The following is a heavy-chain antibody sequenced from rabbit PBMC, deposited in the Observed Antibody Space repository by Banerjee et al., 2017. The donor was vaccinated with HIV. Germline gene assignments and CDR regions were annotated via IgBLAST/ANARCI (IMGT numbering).Heavy chain of an antibody. V-gene: IGHV1S40*01. CDR1: GFSFSSSYY. D-gene: IGHD1-1*01. CDR2: IAVGSGNT. CDR3: ARDNSVELRDNRLDL. J-gene: IGHJ3*01. Sequence: QSLEESGGDLVKPGASLTLTCTASGFSFSSSYYMCWVRQAPGKGLEWIGCIAVGSGNTYYASWAKGRFTISKTSSTTVTLQMTSLTAADTATYFCARDNSVELRDNRLDLWGQGTLVTVS.